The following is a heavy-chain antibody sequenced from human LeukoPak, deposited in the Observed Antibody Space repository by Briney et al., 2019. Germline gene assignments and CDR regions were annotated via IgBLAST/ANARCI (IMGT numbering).Heavy chain of an antibody. J-gene: IGHJ4*02. Sequence: PGGSLRLSCAASGFTFSTYSMNWVRQAPGKGLEWVSYISSSNSTTYYADSVKGRFTISRDNSKNTLYLQMNSLRAEDTAVYYCAKDRYYYDSSIGLYYFDYWGQGTLVTVSS. D-gene: IGHD3-22*01. CDR2: ISSSNSTT. V-gene: IGHV3-48*01. CDR3: AKDRYYYDSSIGLYYFDY. CDR1: GFTFSTYS.